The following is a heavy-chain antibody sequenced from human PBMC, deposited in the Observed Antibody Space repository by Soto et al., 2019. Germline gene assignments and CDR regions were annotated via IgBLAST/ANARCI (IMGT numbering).Heavy chain of an antibody. J-gene: IGHJ4*02. CDR3: AKSMAGYSSSWYYFDY. CDR1: GFTFSSYA. CDR2: ISGSVGST. V-gene: IGHV3-23*01. Sequence: GGSLRLSCAASGFTFSSYAMSWVRQAPGKGLEWVSAISGSVGSTYYADSVKGRFTISRDNSKNTLYLQMNSLRAEDTAVYYCAKSMAGYSSSWYYFDYWGQGTLVTVSS. D-gene: IGHD6-13*01.